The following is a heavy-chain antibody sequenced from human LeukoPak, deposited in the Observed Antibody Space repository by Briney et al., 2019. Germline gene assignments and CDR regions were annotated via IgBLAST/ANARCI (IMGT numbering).Heavy chain of an antibody. V-gene: IGHV4-39*07. CDR3: ARVYYSSSYDYWYFDL. Sequence: SETLSLTCTVSGGSISSSSYYWGWIRQPPGKGLEWIGSIYYSGTPYYNPSLKSRVTISVDTSKNQFSLKLSSVTAADTAVYYCARVYYSSSYDYWYFDLWGRGTLVTVSS. D-gene: IGHD6-13*01. CDR2: IYYSGTP. J-gene: IGHJ2*01. CDR1: GGSISSSSYY.